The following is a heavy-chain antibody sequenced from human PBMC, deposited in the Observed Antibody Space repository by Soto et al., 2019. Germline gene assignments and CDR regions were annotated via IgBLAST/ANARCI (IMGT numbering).Heavy chain of an antibody. CDR2: IIPILGIA. Sequence: QVQLVQSGAEVKKPGSSVKVSCKASGGTFSSYTISWVRQAPGQGLEWMGRIIPILGIANYAQKFQGRVTITADKSTSTAYMELSSLRSEDTAVYYCARDGVVVITRSYYYGMDVWGQGTTVTVSS. V-gene: IGHV1-69*08. CDR3: ARDGVVVITRSYYYGMDV. CDR1: GGTFSSYT. D-gene: IGHD3-22*01. J-gene: IGHJ6*02.